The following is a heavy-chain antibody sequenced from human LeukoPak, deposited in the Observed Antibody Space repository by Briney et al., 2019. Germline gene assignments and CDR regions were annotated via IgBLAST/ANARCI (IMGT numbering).Heavy chain of an antibody. CDR2: IYYSGST. J-gene: IGHJ4*02. CDR1: GGSISSGGYY. D-gene: IGHD4-17*01. V-gene: IGHV4-31*03. Sequence: PSETLSLTCTVSGGSISSGGYYWSWIRQHPGKGLEWIGYIYYSGSTYYNPSLKSRVTISVDTSKNLFSLKLSSVTAADTAVYYCARDRYGDRGGIFDYWGQGTLVTVSS. CDR3: ARDRYGDRGGIFDY.